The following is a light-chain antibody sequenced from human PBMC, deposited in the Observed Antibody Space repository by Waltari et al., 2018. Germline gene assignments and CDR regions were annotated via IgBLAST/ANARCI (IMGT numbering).Light chain of an antibody. CDR3: LLSYNGSRV. V-gene: IGLV7-46*01. Sequence: QAVVTQEPSLTVSPGGTVTLTCGSSTGAVTSVHYPYWFQQKPGQAPRTLIYETSNKHSWTPARFSGSLLGGKAALTLSGAQPEDEAEYFCLLSYNGSRVFGGGTKLTVL. CDR2: ETS. CDR1: TGAVTSVHY. J-gene: IGLJ2*01.